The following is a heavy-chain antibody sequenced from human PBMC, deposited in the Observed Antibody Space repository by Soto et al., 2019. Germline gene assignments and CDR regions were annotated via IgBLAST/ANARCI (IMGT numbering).Heavy chain of an antibody. CDR1: GYTSTSYG. D-gene: IGHD2-2*01. CDR2: ISAYNGNT. V-gene: IGHV1-18*01. Sequence: ASVKVSCKASGYTSTSYGISWVRQAPGQGLEWMGWISAYNGNTNYAQKLQGRVTMTTDTSTSTAYMELRSLRSDDTAVYYCARVGDIVVVPAAISPFWPGPWGHGTLVTAPQ. CDR3: ARVGDIVVVPAAISPFWPGP. J-gene: IGHJ5*02.